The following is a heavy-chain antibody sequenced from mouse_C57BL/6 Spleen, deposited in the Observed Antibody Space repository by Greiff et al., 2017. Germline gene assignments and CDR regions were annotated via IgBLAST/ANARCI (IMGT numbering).Heavy chain of an antibody. V-gene: IGHV1-64*01. D-gene: IGHD1-1*01. Sequence: VQLQQPGAELVKPGASVKLSCKASGYTFTSYWMHWVKQRPGQGLEWIGMIHPNSGSTNYNEKFKSKATLTVDKSSSTAYMQLSSLTSEDSAVYYCARSTTVVARPYYFDYWGQGTTLTVSS. CDR1: GYTFTSYW. CDR2: IHPNSGST. CDR3: ARSTTVVARPYYFDY. J-gene: IGHJ2*01.